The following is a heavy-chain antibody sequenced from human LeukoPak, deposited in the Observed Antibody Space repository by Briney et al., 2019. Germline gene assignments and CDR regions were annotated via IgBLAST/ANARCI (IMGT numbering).Heavy chain of an antibody. Sequence: ASVKVSCKASGYTFPRYYMHWVRQAAGQGVEWMGLINSSGGRKGYAQKFQGRVTMNRDMSTSTDYMDLSSLRSEDTAMYYSARDNSVGDNAWWFDPWGQGTLVTVSS. V-gene: IGHV1-46*01. CDR3: ARDNSVGDNAWWFDP. CDR1: GYTFPRYY. CDR2: INSSGGRK. J-gene: IGHJ5*02. D-gene: IGHD1-26*01.